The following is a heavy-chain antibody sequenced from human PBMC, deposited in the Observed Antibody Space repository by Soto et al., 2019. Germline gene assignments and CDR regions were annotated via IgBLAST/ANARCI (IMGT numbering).Heavy chain of an antibody. Sequence: GESLKISCNGSGYSFTSYWISWVRQMPWKGLEWMGRIDPSDSYTNYSPSFQGHVTISADKSISTAYLQWSSLKASDTAMYYCARSKNWNTLSTDRDYYHYGMDVWGQGTTVTVSS. CDR2: IDPSDSYT. D-gene: IGHD1-1*01. J-gene: IGHJ6*02. CDR1: GYSFTSYW. V-gene: IGHV5-10-1*01. CDR3: ARSKNWNTLSTDRDYYHYGMDV.